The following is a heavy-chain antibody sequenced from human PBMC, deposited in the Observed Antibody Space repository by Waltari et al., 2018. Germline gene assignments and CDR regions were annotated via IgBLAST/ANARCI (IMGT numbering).Heavy chain of an antibody. Sequence: QVQLQESGPGLVKPSETLSLTCTVSGGSISSYSWHSIRQPPGKGLEWSGYIYYSGSTNYNPSLKSRVTISVDTSKNQFSLKLSSVTAADTAVYYCARVDWNDEGNWFDPWGQGTLVTVSS. V-gene: IGHV4-59*01. D-gene: IGHD1-1*01. CDR1: GGSISSYS. CDR2: IYYSGST. CDR3: ARVDWNDEGNWFDP. J-gene: IGHJ5*02.